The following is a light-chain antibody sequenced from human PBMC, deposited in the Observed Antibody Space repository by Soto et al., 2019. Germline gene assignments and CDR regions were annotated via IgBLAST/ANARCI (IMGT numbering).Light chain of an antibody. V-gene: IGLV2-14*01. CDR2: EVS. Sequence: QSVLTQPASVSGSPGQSITISCTGTSSDVGGYNFVSWYQHHPGKAPELMIYEVSKRPSGVSDRFSGSKSGNTASLTISGLQAHDEGDYYCTSYASSRTLVFGSGTKVTVL. J-gene: IGLJ1*01. CDR1: SSDVGGYNF. CDR3: TSYASSRTLV.